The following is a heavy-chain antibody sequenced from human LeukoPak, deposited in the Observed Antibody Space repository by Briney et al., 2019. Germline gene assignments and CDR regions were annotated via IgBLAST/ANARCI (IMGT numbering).Heavy chain of an antibody. CDR1: GGSISSGDYY. Sequence: SQTLSLTCTVSGGSISSGDYYWSWIRQPPGKGLEWIGYIYYSGSTYYNPSLKSRVTISVDTSKNQFSLKLSSVTAADTAVYYCARGGRLDCSSTSCQEERWFDPWGQGTTVTVSS. V-gene: IGHV4-30-4*01. J-gene: IGHJ5*01. CDR2: IYYSGST. CDR3: ARGGRLDCSSTSCQEERWFDP. D-gene: IGHD2-2*01.